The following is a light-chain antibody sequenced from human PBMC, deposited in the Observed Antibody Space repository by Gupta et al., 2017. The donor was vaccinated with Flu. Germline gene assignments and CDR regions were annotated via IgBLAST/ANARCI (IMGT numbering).Light chain of an antibody. V-gene: IGLV1-40*01. Sequence: STNNGAHYDVHWYQQLPGTAPQLLIYDNTNRPSGVPDRFAGSKSGTSASLAITGLQAEDEADYYCQSYDSSLSAVVFGGGTRLTVL. CDR1: STNNGAHYD. CDR2: DNT. J-gene: IGLJ3*02. CDR3: QSYDSSLSAVV.